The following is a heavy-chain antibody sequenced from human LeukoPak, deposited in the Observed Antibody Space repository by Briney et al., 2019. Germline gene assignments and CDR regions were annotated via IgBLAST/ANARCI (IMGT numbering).Heavy chain of an antibody. D-gene: IGHD5-24*01. CDR2: INHSGST. Sequence: PSETLSLTCAVYGGSFSGYYWSRIRQPPGKGLEWIGEINHSGSTNYNPSLKSRVTISVDTSKNQFSLKLSSVTAADTAVYYCARDHLGWLSRKGFDYXGQGTLVXVS. CDR3: ARDHLGWLSRKGFDY. J-gene: IGHJ4*02. CDR1: GGSFSGYY. V-gene: IGHV4-34*01.